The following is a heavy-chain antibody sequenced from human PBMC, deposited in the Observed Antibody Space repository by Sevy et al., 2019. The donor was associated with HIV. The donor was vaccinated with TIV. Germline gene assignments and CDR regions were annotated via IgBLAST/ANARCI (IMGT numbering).Heavy chain of an antibody. J-gene: IGHJ4*02. CDR2: VSVRSGST. Sequence: GGSLRLSCAASGFTFTNYAMSWVRQAPGKGLEWVSVVSVRSGSTYSADSVKGRFPISRDNSKNTLYLHMNSLRAEDTAVYYCAKVQGQLLQYYFDYWGQGTLVTVSS. D-gene: IGHD2-2*01. V-gene: IGHV3-23*01. CDR3: AKVQGQLLQYYFDY. CDR1: GFTFTNYA.